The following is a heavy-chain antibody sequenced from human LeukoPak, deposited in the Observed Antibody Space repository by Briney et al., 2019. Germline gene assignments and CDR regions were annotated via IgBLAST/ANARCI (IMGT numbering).Heavy chain of an antibody. CDR3: ARAEYRGGMDV. J-gene: IGHJ6*02. D-gene: IGHD2-2*01. CDR2: IYYSGST. Sequence: SETLSLTCTVSGGSTSSYYWSWIRQPPGKGLEWIGYIYYSGSTNYNPSLKSRVTISVDTSKNQFSLKLSSVTAADTAVYYCARAEYRGGMDVWGQGTTVTVSS. V-gene: IGHV4-59*08. CDR1: GGSTSSYY.